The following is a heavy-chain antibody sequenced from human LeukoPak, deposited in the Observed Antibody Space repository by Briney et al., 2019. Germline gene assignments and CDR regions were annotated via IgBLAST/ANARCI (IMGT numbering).Heavy chain of an antibody. CDR1: GFTFSNAW. V-gene: IGHV3-15*01. CDR3: TTVRGELLDY. D-gene: IGHD1-26*01. J-gene: IGHJ4*02. CDR2: IKSKTGGGTT. Sequence: GGSLRLSCAASGFTFSNAWMSWVRQAPGKGLEWVGRIKSKTGGGTTDYAAPVKGRFTISRDDSRNTLYLQMNSLKTEDTAVYYRTTVRGELLDYWGQGTLVTVSS.